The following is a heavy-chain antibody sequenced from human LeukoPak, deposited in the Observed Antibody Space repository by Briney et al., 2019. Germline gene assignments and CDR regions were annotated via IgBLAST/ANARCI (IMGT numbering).Heavy chain of an antibody. V-gene: IGHV1-24*01. D-gene: IGHD6-6*01. CDR1: GYTLTELS. CDR2: FDPEDGET. J-gene: IGHJ4*02. CDR3: ATQGMYSSSSRADY. Sequence: ASVKVSCTVSGYTLTELSMHWVRQAPGKGLEWMGGFDPEDGETIYAQKFQGRVTMTEDTSTDTAYMELSSLRSEDTAVYYCATQGMYSSSSRADYWGQGTLVTVSS.